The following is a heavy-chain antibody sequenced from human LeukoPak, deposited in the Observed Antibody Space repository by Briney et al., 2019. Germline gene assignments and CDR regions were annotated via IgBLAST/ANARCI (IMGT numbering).Heavy chain of an antibody. Sequence: PGGSLRLSCAASGFIFSDYYMSWIRQAPGKGLEWVSAISGSGVTTYYADSVKGRFTISRDNSKHTLYLQMNSLRAEDTAVYYCSKWKAIVLVPAARSPIDYWGQGTLVTVSS. CDR1: GFIFSDYY. V-gene: IGHV3-23*01. CDR2: ISGSGVTT. CDR3: SKWKAIVLVPAARSPIDY. D-gene: IGHD2-2*01. J-gene: IGHJ4*02.